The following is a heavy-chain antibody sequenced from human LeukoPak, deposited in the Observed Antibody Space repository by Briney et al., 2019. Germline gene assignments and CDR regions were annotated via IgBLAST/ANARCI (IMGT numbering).Heavy chain of an antibody. CDR2: IKTKTDGETT. CDR1: GFTFSNAW. CDR3: STEYVLRS. J-gene: IGHJ4*02. D-gene: IGHD4-17*01. Sequence: GGSLRLSCAASGFTFSNAWMSWVRQAPGKGLELIGRIKTKTDGETTDYAAPQKGRFTISRDDSENTPYLQMSSLKTEDTAVYYCSTEYVLRSGGQGTLVTVSS. V-gene: IGHV3-15*01.